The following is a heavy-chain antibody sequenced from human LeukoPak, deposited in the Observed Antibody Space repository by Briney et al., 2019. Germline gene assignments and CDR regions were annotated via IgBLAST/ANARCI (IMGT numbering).Heavy chain of an antibody. V-gene: IGHV3-11*04. CDR1: GFIFSDYY. CDR3: ARVGNYYDSSGDDY. D-gene: IGHD3-22*01. J-gene: IGHJ4*02. CDR2: ISSSGSTM. Sequence: PGGSLRLSCAASGFIFSDYYMSWIRQAPGKGLEWVSYISSSGSTMYYTDSVKGRFTISRDNAKDSLYLQMNSLRAEDTAVYYCARVGNYYDSSGDDYWGQGTLVTVSS.